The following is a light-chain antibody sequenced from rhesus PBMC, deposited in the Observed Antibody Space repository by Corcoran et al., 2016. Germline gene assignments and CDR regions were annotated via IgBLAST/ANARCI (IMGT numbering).Light chain of an antibody. V-gene: IGLV7-76*01. J-gene: IGLJ6*01. CDR2: NTN. Sequence: QAVVTQEPSLTVSPGGTVTLTCGANAGPVTSNNYPNWFQQKRGQAPRGLLFNTNSKHSWTPARFSGSLFGGKAALTLSGAQREDESEYYCLLYSSAFHSVFGSGTKLTVL. CDR3: LLYSSAFHSV. CDR1: AGPVTSNNY.